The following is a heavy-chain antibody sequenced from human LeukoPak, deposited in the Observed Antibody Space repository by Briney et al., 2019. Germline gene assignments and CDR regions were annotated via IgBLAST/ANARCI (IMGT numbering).Heavy chain of an antibody. CDR2: ISGSGGST. Sequence: GGSLRLPCAASGFTFSSYAMSWVRQAPGKGLEWVSAISGSGGSTYYADSVKGRFTISRDNSKNTLYLQMNSLRAEDTAVYYCAKDEGGIAMVRGVPDYWGQGTLVSVSS. J-gene: IGHJ4*02. CDR3: AKDEGGIAMVRGVPDY. CDR1: GFTFSSYA. D-gene: IGHD3-10*01. V-gene: IGHV3-23*01.